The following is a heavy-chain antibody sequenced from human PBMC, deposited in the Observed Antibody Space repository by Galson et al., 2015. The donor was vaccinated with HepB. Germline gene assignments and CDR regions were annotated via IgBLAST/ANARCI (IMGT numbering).Heavy chain of an antibody. CDR3: ARTYSSSWYTGPLDF. CDR1: GFTFSIFG. J-gene: IGHJ4*02. CDR2: ISYDGSNK. V-gene: IGHV3-30*03. D-gene: IGHD6-13*01. Sequence: SLRLSCAASGFTFSIFGMGWVRQAPGKGLEWVAVISYDGSNKYYADSVKGRFTISRDNSKNTLYLQMNSLRAEDTAVYYCARTYSSSWYTGPLDFWGQGTLVTVSS.